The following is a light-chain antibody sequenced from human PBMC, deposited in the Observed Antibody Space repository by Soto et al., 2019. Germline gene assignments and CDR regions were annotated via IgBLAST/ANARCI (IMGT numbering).Light chain of an antibody. CDR3: QQRSNWPLT. V-gene: IGKV3-11*01. CDR1: QNVYNN. CDR2: DAS. Sequence: EIVMTQSPATLSVSPGERATLSCRASQNVYNNLAWYQQKPGQAPRLLIFDASNRATGIPARFSGSGSGTDFTLTISSLEPEDFAVYYCQQRSNWPLTFGGGTKV. J-gene: IGKJ4*01.